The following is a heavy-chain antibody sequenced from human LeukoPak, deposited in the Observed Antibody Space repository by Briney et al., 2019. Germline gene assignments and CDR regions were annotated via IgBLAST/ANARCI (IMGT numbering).Heavy chain of an antibody. D-gene: IGHD1-26*01. V-gene: IGHV3-23*01. CDR3: AKSSTFFSRGTSPYFDY. CDR2: ISGSGGST. J-gene: IGHJ4*02. CDR1: GFTFSSYA. Sequence: PGGSLRLSCAASGFTFSSYAMSWVRQAPGKGLEWVSAISGSGGSTYYADSVKGRFTISRDNSKNTLYLQMNSLRAEDTAVYYCAKSSTFFSRGTSPYFDYWGQGTLVTVSS.